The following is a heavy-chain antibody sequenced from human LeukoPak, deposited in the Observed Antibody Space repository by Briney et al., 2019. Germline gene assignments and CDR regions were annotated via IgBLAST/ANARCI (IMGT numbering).Heavy chain of an antibody. CDR1: GGSISSYY. CDR3: ARGKGYCTSTSCGYCSGGSCYAIYYYYYMDV. Sequence: SETLSLTCTVSGGSISSYYWSWLRQPAGKGLEWIGRIYTSGSTNYNPSLKSRVTMSVDTSKNQFSLKLNSVTAADTAVYYCARGKGYCTSTSCGYCSGGSCYAIYYYYYMDVWGKGTTVTVSS. CDR2: IYTSGST. V-gene: IGHV4-4*07. D-gene: IGHD2-2*01. J-gene: IGHJ6*03.